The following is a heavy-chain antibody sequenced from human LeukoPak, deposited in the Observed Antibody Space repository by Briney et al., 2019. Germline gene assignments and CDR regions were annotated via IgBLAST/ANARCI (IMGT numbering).Heavy chain of an antibody. J-gene: IGHJ6*02. D-gene: IGHD2-8*01. V-gene: IGHV3-74*01. Sequence: GGSLRLSCAASGFTFSSYSMHWVRQAPGKGLVWVSRINNDGSSTNYADSVKGRFTISRDNAKNTLYLQMNSLRAEDTTVYYCARGLRLDYYYYYGMDVWGQGTTVTVSS. CDR1: GFTFSSYS. CDR2: INNDGSST. CDR3: ARGLRLDYYYYYGMDV.